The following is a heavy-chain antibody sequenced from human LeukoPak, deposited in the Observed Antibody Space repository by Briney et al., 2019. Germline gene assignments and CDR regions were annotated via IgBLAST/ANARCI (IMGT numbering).Heavy chain of an antibody. Sequence: PSETLSLTCAVSGGSISSSNWWSWVRQPPGKGLEWIGEIYHSGSTNYNPSLKSRVTISVDKSKNQFSLKLSSVTAADTAVYYCARVRSRGWYHIDYWGRGTLVTVSS. D-gene: IGHD6-19*01. CDR3: ARVRSRGWYHIDY. CDR1: GGSISSSNW. J-gene: IGHJ4*02. V-gene: IGHV4-4*02. CDR2: IYHSGST.